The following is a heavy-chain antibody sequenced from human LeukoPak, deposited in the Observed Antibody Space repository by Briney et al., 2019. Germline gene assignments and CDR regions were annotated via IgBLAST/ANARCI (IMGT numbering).Heavy chain of an antibody. CDR3: ARPPPVQVFDY. D-gene: IGHD4-17*01. Sequence: PGGSLRLSCVVSGFTFRSYWMHWVGQVPGKGLIWFSRINTDGSIITYEDSVKGRFTISRDNAKNTLYLKMNGLTATNTAVYYCARPPPVQVFDYWGQGTLVTVSS. J-gene: IGHJ4*02. CDR1: GFTFRSYW. CDR2: INTDGSII. V-gene: IGHV3-74*03.